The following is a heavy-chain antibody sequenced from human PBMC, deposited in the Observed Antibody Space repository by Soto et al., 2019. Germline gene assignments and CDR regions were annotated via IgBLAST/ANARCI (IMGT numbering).Heavy chain of an antibody. CDR2: ISSSSSYI. D-gene: IGHD6-13*01. V-gene: IGHV3-21*01. J-gene: IGHJ6*02. CDR1: GFTFSSYS. Sequence: PGGSLRLSCAASGFTFSSYSMNWVRQAPGKGLEWVSSISSSSSYIYYADSVKGRFTISRDNAKNSLYLQMNSLRAEDTAVCYCARVRGIAAAGYGMDVWGQGTTVTVSS. CDR3: ARVRGIAAAGYGMDV.